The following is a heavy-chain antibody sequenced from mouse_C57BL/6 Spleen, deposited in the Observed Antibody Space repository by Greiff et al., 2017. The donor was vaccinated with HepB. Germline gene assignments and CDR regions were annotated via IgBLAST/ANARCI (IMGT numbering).Heavy chain of an antibody. D-gene: IGHD2-1*01. Sequence: EVQLQQSGPELVKPGASVKIPCKASGYTFTDYNMDWVKQSHGKSLEWIGDINPNNGGTIYNQKFKGKATLTVDKSSSTAYMELRSLTSEDTAVYYCARVYYGKGYFDVWGTGTTVTVSS. CDR2: INPNNGGT. CDR1: GYTFTDYN. CDR3: ARVYYGKGYFDV. J-gene: IGHJ1*03. V-gene: IGHV1-18*01.